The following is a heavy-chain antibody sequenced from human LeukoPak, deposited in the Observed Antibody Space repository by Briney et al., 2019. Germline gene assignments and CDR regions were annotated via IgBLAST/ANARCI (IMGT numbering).Heavy chain of an antibody. D-gene: IGHD4-23*01. CDR3: AREGDYGGNSGYYYYYMDV. Sequence: SETLSLTCTVSGGSISSYYWSWIRQPAGKGLEWIGRIYTSGSTNYNPSLKSRVTMSVDTSKNQFSLKLSSVTAADTAVYYCAREGDYGGNSGYYYYYMDVWGKGTTVTVSS. V-gene: IGHV4-4*07. J-gene: IGHJ6*03. CDR1: GGSISSYY. CDR2: IYTSGST.